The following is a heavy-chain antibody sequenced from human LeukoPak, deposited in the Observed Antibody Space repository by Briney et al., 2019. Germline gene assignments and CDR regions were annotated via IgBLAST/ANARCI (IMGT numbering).Heavy chain of an antibody. J-gene: IGHJ4*02. CDR1: GFTFSSYD. V-gene: IGHV3-21*01. CDR3: AGGLVGAIRDGIDY. CDR2: ISTGSRYI. D-gene: IGHD1-26*01. Sequence: GVSLRLSCAVSGFTFSSYDMNWVRQAPGKGLEWVSSISTGSRYIYYADSVKGRFTISRDNAKNSLYLQMNSLRAEDTAVYYCAGGLVGAIRDGIDYWGQGTLVTVSS.